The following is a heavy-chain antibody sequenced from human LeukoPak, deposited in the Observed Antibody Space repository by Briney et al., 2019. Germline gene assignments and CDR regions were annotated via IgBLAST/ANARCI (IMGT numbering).Heavy chain of an antibody. Sequence: PGGSLRLSCAASGFTFTTNAMSWVRQAPGEGLEWVSAISGRTGATYYADSEKGRFTISRDNSKSTLYLQMDSLRAEDTAVYYCAKCGNSGCHLIDYWGQGTLVTASS. CDR3: AKCGNSGCHLIDY. J-gene: IGHJ4*02. D-gene: IGHD5-12*01. V-gene: IGHV3-23*01. CDR1: GFTFTTNA. CDR2: ISGRTGAT.